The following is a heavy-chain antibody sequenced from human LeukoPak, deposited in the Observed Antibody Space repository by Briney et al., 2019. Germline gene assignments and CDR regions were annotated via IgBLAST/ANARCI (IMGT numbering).Heavy chain of an antibody. Sequence: PGGSLRLSCTASGFTFGDYAMNWFRQAPGKGLEWVGFIRSKAYGGTTEYAASVKGRFAISRDDSENIAYLQMNSLKTEDTAVYYCARDGMVTTWFGYWGQGTLVTVS. CDR3: ARDGMVTTWFGY. CDR1: GFTFGDYA. J-gene: IGHJ4*02. D-gene: IGHD4-17*01. V-gene: IGHV3-49*03. CDR2: IRSKAYGGTT.